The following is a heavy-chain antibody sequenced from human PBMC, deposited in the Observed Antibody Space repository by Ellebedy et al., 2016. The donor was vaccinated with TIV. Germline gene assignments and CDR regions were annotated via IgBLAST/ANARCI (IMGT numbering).Heavy chain of an antibody. V-gene: IGHV3-23*01. J-gene: IGHJ4*02. CDR3: AKGCGGSCYWEAY. CDR1: GFTFSNYV. Sequence: PGGSLRLSCAASGFTFSNYVMSWVRQAPGQGLEWVSSISGGVGNTYYADSVKGRFTISRDNSKNTLYLQMNSLRAEDTAVYYCAKGCGGSCYWEAYWGQGTLVTVSS. D-gene: IGHD2-15*01. CDR2: ISGGVGNT.